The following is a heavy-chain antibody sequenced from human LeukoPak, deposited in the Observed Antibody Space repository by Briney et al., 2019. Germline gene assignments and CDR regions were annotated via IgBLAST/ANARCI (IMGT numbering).Heavy chain of an antibody. CDR1: GFTFSSYG. CDR2: IWYDGSNK. D-gene: IGHD2-15*01. Sequence: PGRSLRLSCAASGFTFSSYGMHWVRQAPGKGLEWVAVIWYDGSNKYYADSVKGRFTISRDNSKNTLYLQMNSLRAEDTAVYYCARSPPSGGIPRRFDYWGQGTLVTVSS. V-gene: IGHV3-33*01. CDR3: ARSPPSGGIPRRFDY. J-gene: IGHJ4*02.